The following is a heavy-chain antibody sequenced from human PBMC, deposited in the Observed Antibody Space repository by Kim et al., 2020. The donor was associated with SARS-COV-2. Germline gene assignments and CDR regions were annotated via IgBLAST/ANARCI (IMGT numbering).Heavy chain of an antibody. D-gene: IGHD5-12*01. CDR3: TVFLVATNENY. J-gene: IGHJ4*02. CDR2: IKTRGEGGAT. CDR1: GISFSNVW. V-gene: IGHV3-15*01. Sequence: GGSLRLSCEVSGISFSNVWMSWVRQATGKGLEWVGRIKTRGEGGATDYAAPVKDRFFISRDGSKDTLYLQMDSLRIEDTAVYYCTVFLVATNENYWGQGTLVTVSS.